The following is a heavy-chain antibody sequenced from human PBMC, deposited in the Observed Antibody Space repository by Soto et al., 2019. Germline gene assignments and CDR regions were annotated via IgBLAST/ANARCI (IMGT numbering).Heavy chain of an antibody. D-gene: IGHD6-13*01. V-gene: IGHV4-59*01. CDR3: ARDRLAAAGDYYYYYGMDV. CDR2: IYYSGST. J-gene: IGHJ6*02. Sequence: PSETLSLTCTVSGGSISSYYWSWIRQPPGKGLEWIRYIYYSGSTNYNPSLKSRVTISVDTSKNQFSLKLSSVTAADTAVYYCARDRLAAAGDYYYYYGMDVWGQGTTVTVSS. CDR1: GGSISSYY.